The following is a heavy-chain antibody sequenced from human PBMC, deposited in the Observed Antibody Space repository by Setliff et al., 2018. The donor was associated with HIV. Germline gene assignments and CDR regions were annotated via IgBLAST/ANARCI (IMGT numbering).Heavy chain of an antibody. Sequence: RGASLKISCAASGFTVRRFYMSWVRKAPGKVLEWVSVIYSDGSSYYADSVRGRFTISRDNYKNTLYLQMNSLRPEDTAVYYCARDSPQSHFDYWGQGSLVTVSS. CDR2: IYSDGSS. CDR1: GFTVRRFY. CDR3: ARDSPQSHFDY. V-gene: IGHV3-53*01. J-gene: IGHJ4*02.